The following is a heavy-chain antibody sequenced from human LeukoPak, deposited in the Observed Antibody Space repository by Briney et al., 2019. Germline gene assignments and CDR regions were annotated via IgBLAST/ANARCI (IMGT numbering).Heavy chain of an antibody. J-gene: IGHJ5*02. V-gene: IGHV4-39*07. Sequence: SETLSLTCAVSDDSIRSSAYYWGWIRQPPGKGLEWIGSIYYSGSTNYNPSLKSRVTISVDTSKNQFSLKLSSVTAADTAVYYCARDADQWGFNWFDPWGQGTLVTVSS. CDR1: DDSIRSSAYY. CDR2: IYYSGST. CDR3: ARDADQWGFNWFDP. D-gene: IGHD1-26*01.